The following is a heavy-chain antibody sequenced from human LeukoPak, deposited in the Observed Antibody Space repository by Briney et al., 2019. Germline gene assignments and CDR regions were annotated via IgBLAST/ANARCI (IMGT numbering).Heavy chain of an antibody. CDR2: ISYDGGDK. D-gene: IGHD2-2*01. Sequence: PGGSLRLSCAASGFAFSTYAMRWVRQAPGQGLEWVAVISYDGGDKYFADSLKGRFTISRDNSKNTLYLQMNSLRVEDTAVYYCAKLGCSSTRCYINYWGQGTLVTVSS. CDR1: GFAFSTYA. V-gene: IGHV3-30*18. CDR3: AKLGCSSTRCYINY. J-gene: IGHJ4*02.